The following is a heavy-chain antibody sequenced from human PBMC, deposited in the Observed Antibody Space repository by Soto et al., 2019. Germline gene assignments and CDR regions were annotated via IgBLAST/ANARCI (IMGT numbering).Heavy chain of an antibody. CDR1: GYTFTIYA. J-gene: IGHJ4*02. Sequence: ASVKLSCKASGYTFTIYAMHWVRQAPGQRLEWMGWINAGNGNTKYSQKFQGRVTITRDTSASTAYMELSSLRSEDTAAYYCARGLNGYLHYFDYWGQGTPVTVSS. CDR2: INAGNGNT. V-gene: IGHV1-3*01. CDR3: ARGLNGYLHYFDY. D-gene: IGHD5-18*01.